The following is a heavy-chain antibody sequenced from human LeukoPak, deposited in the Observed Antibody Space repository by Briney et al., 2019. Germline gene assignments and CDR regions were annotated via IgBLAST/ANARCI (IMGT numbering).Heavy chain of an antibody. Sequence: GGSLRLSCAASGFTFSSYWMHWVRQAPGKGLVWVSRISNDGGNTSYADSVKGRFTISRDKAKNTLYLQMNSLRAEDSAVYYCARDRGDGNTAFDYWGQGTLVTVSS. CDR3: ARDRGDGNTAFDY. CDR2: ISNDGGNT. CDR1: GFTFSSYW. J-gene: IGHJ4*02. V-gene: IGHV3-74*01. D-gene: IGHD5-24*01.